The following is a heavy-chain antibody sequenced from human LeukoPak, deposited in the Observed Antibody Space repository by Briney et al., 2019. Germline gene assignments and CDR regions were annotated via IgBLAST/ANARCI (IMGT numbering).Heavy chain of an antibody. J-gene: IGHJ4*02. Sequence: SETLSLTCAVYGGSFSGYYWSWIRQPPGKGLEWIGEINHSGSTNYNPSLKSRVTISVDTSKNQFSLKLSSVTAADTAVHYCARHQASYYDFWSGYYLDYWGQGTLVTVSS. D-gene: IGHD3-3*01. CDR1: GGSFSGYY. CDR2: INHSGST. V-gene: IGHV4-34*01. CDR3: ARHQASYYDFWSGYYLDY.